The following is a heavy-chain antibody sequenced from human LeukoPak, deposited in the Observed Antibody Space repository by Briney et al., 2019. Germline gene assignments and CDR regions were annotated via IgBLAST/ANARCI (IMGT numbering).Heavy chain of an antibody. J-gene: IGHJ3*02. Sequence: SVKVSCKASGGTLGGYVISWVHQAPGKGFEGMGGIIPIFGTANYAQKFQGRVTITADKSTSTAYMELSSLRSEDTAVYYCASERGRDDAFDIWGQGTMVTVSS. CDR1: GGTLGGYV. D-gene: IGHD3-10*01. CDR2: IIPIFGTA. CDR3: ASERGRDDAFDI. V-gene: IGHV1-69*06.